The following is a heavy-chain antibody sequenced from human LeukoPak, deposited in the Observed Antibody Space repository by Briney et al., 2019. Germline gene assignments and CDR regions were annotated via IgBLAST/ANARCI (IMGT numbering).Heavy chain of an antibody. V-gene: IGHV4-30-2*02. CDR3: ARRSSSGWYSFDY. D-gene: IGHD6-19*01. J-gene: IGHJ4*02. Sequence: PSQTLSLTCTVSGGSISTGGSYWSWIRQPPGKGLEWIGYIYHSGSTYYNPSLKSRVTISVDRSKNQFSLKLSSVTAADTAVYYCARRSSSGWYSFDYWGQGTLVTVSS. CDR2: IYHSGST. CDR1: GGSISTGGSY.